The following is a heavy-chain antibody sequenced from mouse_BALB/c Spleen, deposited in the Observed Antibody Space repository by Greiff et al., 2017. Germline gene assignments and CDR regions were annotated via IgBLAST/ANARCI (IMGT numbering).Heavy chain of an antibody. Sequence: VQLQQSGAELVRPGTSVKVSCKASGYAFTNYLIEWVKQRPGQGLEWIGVINPGSGGTNYNEKFKGKATLTADKSSSTAYMQLSSLTSDDSAVYFCAREGYDYDGFAYWGQGTLVTVSA. CDR2: INPGSGGT. CDR1: GYAFTNYL. CDR3: AREGYDYDGFAY. D-gene: IGHD2-4*01. J-gene: IGHJ3*01. V-gene: IGHV1-54*01.